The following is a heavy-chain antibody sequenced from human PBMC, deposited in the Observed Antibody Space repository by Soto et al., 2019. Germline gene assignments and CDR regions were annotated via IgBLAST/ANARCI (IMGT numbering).Heavy chain of an antibody. CDR2: ISTGGGAI. CDR3: ARDIGAGNWFDX. V-gene: IGHV3-48*03. Sequence: GGSLRLSCEASGFSFSSYEMNWVRQAPGKGLEWVSDISTGGGAIHYADSVKGRFTVSRDNAKISLYLQMNSLRAEDTALYYCARDIGAGNWFDXWGQGTMVTVSX. J-gene: IGHJ5*02. CDR1: GFSFSSYE. D-gene: IGHD5-12*01.